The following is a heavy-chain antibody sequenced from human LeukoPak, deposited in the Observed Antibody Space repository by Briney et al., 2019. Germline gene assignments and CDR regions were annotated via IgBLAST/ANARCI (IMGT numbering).Heavy chain of an antibody. CDR2: IKTDGSER. Sequence: GRSLSPSCAVSGFTLSSYWMNWVRQAPGKGREWVANIKTDGSERYYVDSVKGRFTISRDNTKKSLYLQMNTLRAEDTAVYYCARDLAGPPQEAFDIWGQGTMVTVSS. CDR3: ARDLAGPPQEAFDI. CDR1: GFTLSSYW. J-gene: IGHJ3*02. V-gene: IGHV3-7*01.